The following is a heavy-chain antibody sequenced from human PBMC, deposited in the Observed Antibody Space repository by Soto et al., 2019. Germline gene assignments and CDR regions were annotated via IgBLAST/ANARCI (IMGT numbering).Heavy chain of an antibody. CDR2: MNPNSGNT. V-gene: IGHV1-8*01. CDR1: GYTFTSYD. Sequence: EASVKVSCEASGYTFTSYDINCVRQATGQGLEWMGWMNPNSGNTGYAQKFQGRVTMTRNTSISTAYMELCSLRSEDTAVYYCARGWTIYDFWSGRNGEGYYYYYGMDVWGQGTTVTVSS. CDR3: ARGWTIYDFWSGRNGEGYYYYYGMDV. D-gene: IGHD3-3*01. J-gene: IGHJ6*02.